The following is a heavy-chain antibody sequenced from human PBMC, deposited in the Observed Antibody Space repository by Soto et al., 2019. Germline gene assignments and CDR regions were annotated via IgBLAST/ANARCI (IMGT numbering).Heavy chain of an antibody. V-gene: IGHV3-64D*06. CDR3: VRWGQQLVGFDY. D-gene: IGHD6-13*01. CDR1: GFNFSSYA. J-gene: IGHJ4*02. Sequence: WGSMRLSCAAAGFNFSSYAMSWVSQNPGKGLEWVSAISSNGGSTYYADSVKGRFTISRDNSKNTLYLQMSSLRAEDTAVYYCVRWGQQLVGFDYWGQGTLVTVSS. CDR2: ISSNGGST.